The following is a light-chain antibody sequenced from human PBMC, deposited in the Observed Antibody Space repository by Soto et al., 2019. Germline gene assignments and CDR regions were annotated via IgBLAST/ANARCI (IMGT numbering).Light chain of an antibody. V-gene: IGKV3-20*01. CDR1: QSLSRSY. CDR3: QQYDISPIT. J-gene: IGKJ5*01. CDR2: GAS. Sequence: EIVMTQSPATLSVSPGERATLSCRASQSLSRSYLAWYQQKPGQAPRVLIYGASSRATGIPDRFSGSGSATDFTLTISRLEPEDFAVYYCQQYDISPITFGQGTRLEIK.